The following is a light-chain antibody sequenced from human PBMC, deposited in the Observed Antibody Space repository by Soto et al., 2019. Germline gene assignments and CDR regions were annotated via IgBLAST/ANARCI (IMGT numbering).Light chain of an antibody. CDR3: QQRSNWPPLT. Sequence: EIVLTQSTATLSLSPGERATLSCRASQSVSSYLAWYQQKPGQAPRLLIYDASNRATGIPARFSGSGSGTDFTLTISSLEPEDFVVYYCQQRSNWPPLTFGGGTKVEIK. J-gene: IGKJ4*01. V-gene: IGKV3-11*01. CDR2: DAS. CDR1: QSVSSY.